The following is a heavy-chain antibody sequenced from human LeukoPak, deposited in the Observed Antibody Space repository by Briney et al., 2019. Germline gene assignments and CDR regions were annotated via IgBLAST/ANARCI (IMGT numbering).Heavy chain of an antibody. J-gene: IGHJ6*03. Sequence: GGSLRLSCEPSELPFSSYAMHGARKAPGKGLEWLAVLSYDGSNKYYADSVKGRFTISRDNAKNSLYLQMNSLRAEDTAVYYCARDSPDYLNYYYMDVWGKGTTVTVSS. CDR2: LSYDGSNK. CDR3: ARDSPDYLNYYYMDV. D-gene: IGHD4/OR15-4a*01. CDR1: ELPFSSYA. V-gene: IGHV3-30*04.